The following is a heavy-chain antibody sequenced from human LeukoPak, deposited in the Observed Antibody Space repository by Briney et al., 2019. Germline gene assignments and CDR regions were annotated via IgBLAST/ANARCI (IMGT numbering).Heavy chain of an antibody. CDR3: ARYHSSGYWKGHFDY. D-gene: IGHD3-22*01. Sequence: GGSLRLSCAASGFTFSDYSMNWVRQAPGKGLEWVSSISSSSSYIYYADSVEGRFTISRDNAKNSLYLQMNSLRAEDTAVYYCARYHSSGYWKGHFDYWGQGTLVTVSS. V-gene: IGHV3-21*01. CDR2: ISSSSSYI. CDR1: GFTFSDYS. J-gene: IGHJ4*02.